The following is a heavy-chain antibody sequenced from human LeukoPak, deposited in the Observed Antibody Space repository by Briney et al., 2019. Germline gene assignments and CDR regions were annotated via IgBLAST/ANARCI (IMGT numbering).Heavy chain of an antibody. CDR2: INSDSGGT. D-gene: IGHD6-6*01. Sequence: ASVKVSCKASGYTFTGDFIHWVRQAPGQGLEWMGWINSDSGGTNYARKFQGRVTMTRDTSISTAYMELSSLRSDDTAVFYCARGNIATRRVENWFDPWGQGTLVTVSS. V-gene: IGHV1-2*02. J-gene: IGHJ5*02. CDR1: GYTFTGDF. CDR3: ARGNIATRRVENWFDP.